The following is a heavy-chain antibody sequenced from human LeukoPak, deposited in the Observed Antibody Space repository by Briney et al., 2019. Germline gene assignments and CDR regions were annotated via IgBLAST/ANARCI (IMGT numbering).Heavy chain of an antibody. V-gene: IGHV1-2*02. D-gene: IGHD2-21*01. Sequence: ASVKVSCKAFGYTFTDHYVHWVRQAPGQGLEWMGWINPKSGDTKYVQKFQGRLTMTSDTPLRTAYMELTSLRSDDTAVFYCASYCGADCAPGGYWGQGTLVTVSS. CDR1: GYTFTDHY. CDR3: ASYCGADCAPGGY. CDR2: INPKSGDT. J-gene: IGHJ4*02.